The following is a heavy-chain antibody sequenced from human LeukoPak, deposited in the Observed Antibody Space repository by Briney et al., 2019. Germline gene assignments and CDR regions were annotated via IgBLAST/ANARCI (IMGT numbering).Heavy chain of an antibody. V-gene: IGHV3-7*01. D-gene: IGHD3-16*01. Sequence: GGSLRLSCAASGFTCSSYWMSWVRQAPGKGLEWVANIKQEGSEKYYVDSVKGRFTISRDNAKNSLYLQMNSLRAEDTAVYYCARDLRSGSTAAAGGGNYWGQGTLVTVSS. CDR3: ARDLRSGSTAAAGGGNY. CDR1: GFTCSSYW. CDR2: IKQEGSEK. J-gene: IGHJ4*02.